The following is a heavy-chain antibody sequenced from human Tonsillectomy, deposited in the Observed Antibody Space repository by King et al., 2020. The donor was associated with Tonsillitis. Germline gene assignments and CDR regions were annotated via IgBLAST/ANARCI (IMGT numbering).Heavy chain of an antibody. D-gene: IGHD6-13*01. J-gene: IGHJ6*03. CDR3: AREARPATGPDLYYYYMDV. Sequence: VQLVESGGGVVQPGRSLRLSCAVSGFTFSTYAMHWVRQAPGKGLQWVALIWYDGSVEYYGDSVKGRFSISRDNSNNTLYLQMNRLRAEDTALYYCAREARPATGPDLYYYYMDVWGKGTTVTVSS. V-gene: IGHV3-33*08. CDR1: GFTFSTYA. CDR2: IWYDGSVE.